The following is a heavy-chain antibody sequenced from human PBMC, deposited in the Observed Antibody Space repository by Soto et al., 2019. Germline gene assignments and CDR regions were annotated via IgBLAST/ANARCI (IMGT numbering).Heavy chain of an antibody. CDR1: GFTFSSYG. CDR3: ATTHEPEIRPSSPFDP. J-gene: IGHJ5*02. D-gene: IGHD6-6*01. V-gene: IGHV3-30*03. Sequence: GGSLRLSCAASGFTFSSYGMHWVRQAPGKGLEWVAVISYDGSNKYYADSVKGRFTISRDNSKNTLYLQMNSLRAEATAVYYCATTHEPEIRPSSPFDPWGQGTLVTVSS. CDR2: ISYDGSNK.